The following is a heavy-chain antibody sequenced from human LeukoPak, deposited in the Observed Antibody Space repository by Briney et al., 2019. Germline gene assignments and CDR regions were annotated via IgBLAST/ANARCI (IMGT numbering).Heavy chain of an antibody. CDR3: ARAGSTVTTSFDL. D-gene: IGHD4-11*01. CDR1: GYTFTGYY. Sequence: ASVKVSCKASGYTFTGYYMHWVRQAPGQGLEWMGWINPNSGGTNYAQKLQGRVTMTTDTSTSTAYMELRSLRSDDTAVYYCARAGSTVTTSFDLWGRGTLVTVSS. V-gene: IGHV1-2*02. CDR2: INPNSGGT. J-gene: IGHJ2*01.